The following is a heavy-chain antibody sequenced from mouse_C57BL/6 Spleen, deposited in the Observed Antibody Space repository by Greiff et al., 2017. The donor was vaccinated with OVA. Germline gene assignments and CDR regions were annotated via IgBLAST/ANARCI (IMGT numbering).Heavy chain of an antibody. CDR1: GFTFSNYW. V-gene: IGHV6-3*01. CDR3: TAVHGDYDEDY. D-gene: IGHD2-4*01. Sequence: EVQVVESGGGLVQPGGSMKLSCVASGFTFSNYWMNWVRQSPEKGLEWVAQIRLKSDNYATHYAESVKGRFTISRDDSKSSVYLQMNNLRAEDTGIYYCTAVHGDYDEDYWGQGTTLTVSS. CDR2: IRLKSDNYAT. J-gene: IGHJ2*01.